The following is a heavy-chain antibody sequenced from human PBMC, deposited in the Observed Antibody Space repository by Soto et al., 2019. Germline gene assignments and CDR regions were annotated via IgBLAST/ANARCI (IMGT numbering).Heavy chain of an antibody. CDR3: TSPRIAVAGMFWYFDL. D-gene: IGHD6-19*01. J-gene: IGHJ2*01. CDR2: IRSKANNYAT. Sequence: EVQLVESGGGLVQPGGSLKLSCAASGFSFSGYAMHWVRQASGKGLEWIGRIRSKANNYATAYTASVRGRFTISRDDSKTMAYLEMNDLKTEDTAVYFCTSPRIAVAGMFWYFDLWGRGTLVTVSS. CDR1: GFSFSGYA. V-gene: IGHV3-73*01.